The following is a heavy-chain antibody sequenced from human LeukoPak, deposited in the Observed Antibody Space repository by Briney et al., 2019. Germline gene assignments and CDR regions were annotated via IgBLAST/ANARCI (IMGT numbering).Heavy chain of an antibody. CDR1: GYSFTDYY. Sequence: ASVKVSCKTSGYSFTDYYMHWVRQAPGQGLEWMGWINPNSGGTSSAQKFQGRVTMTRDTSITTVYMEVSWLTSDDTAIYYCTRADRLDGGPYLIGPWGQGTLVTVSS. CDR3: TRADRLDGGPYLIGP. J-gene: IGHJ5*02. D-gene: IGHD2-21*01. V-gene: IGHV1-2*02. CDR2: INPNSGGT.